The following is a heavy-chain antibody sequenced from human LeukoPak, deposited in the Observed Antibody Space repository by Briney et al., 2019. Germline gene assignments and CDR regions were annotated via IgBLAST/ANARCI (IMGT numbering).Heavy chain of an antibody. D-gene: IGHD6-19*01. J-gene: IGHJ6*02. CDR3: ARSPRIAVAGNYYYYGMDV. CDR2: IDWDDDK. Sequence: SGPAPVKPTQTLTLTCTFSGFSLSTSGMCVSWIRQPPGKALEWLARIDWDDDKYYSTSLKTRLTISKDTSKNQVVLTMTNMDPVDTATYYCARSPRIAVAGNYYYYGMDVWGQGTTVTVSS. V-gene: IGHV2-70*11. CDR1: GFSLSTSGMC.